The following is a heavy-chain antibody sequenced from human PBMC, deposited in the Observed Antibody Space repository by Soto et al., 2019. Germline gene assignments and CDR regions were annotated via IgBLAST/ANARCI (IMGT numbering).Heavy chain of an antibody. V-gene: IGHV4-30-2*01. Sequence: LSLPCAVSGGSISSGGYSWGWLRQPPGKGLERIGYIYHSGSTYYNRSLKTRVAISVDRSKNQFSLKLSSVTAADTAVYYCARARLRYYDILTGYSLYDFYSRMDVWGQGTTVTVSS. CDR2: IYHSGST. J-gene: IGHJ6*02. CDR1: GGSISSGGYS. CDR3: ARARLRYYDILTGYSLYDFYSRMDV. D-gene: IGHD3-9*01.